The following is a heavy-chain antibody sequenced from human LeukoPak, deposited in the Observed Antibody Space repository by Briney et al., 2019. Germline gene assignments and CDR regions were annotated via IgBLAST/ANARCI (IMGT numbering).Heavy chain of an antibody. Sequence: GGSLRLSSAASGFTFSSYAMSWVRQAPGKGLEWVSTITGSGSNTYYADSVKGRFTISRDNSKNTLDLQMNSLRAEDTAVYYCAKDRTTGIPFDDWGQGTLVTVSS. J-gene: IGHJ4*02. CDR1: GFTFSSYA. V-gene: IGHV3-23*01. D-gene: IGHD4-17*01. CDR3: AKDRTTGIPFDD. CDR2: ITGSGSNT.